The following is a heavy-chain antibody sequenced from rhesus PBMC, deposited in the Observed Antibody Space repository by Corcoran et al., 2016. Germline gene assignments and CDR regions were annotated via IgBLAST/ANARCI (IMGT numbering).Heavy chain of an antibody. CDR2: INSGGGST. CDR1: GFTFSSYG. CDR3: AKRVYGLDS. Sequence: EVQLVETGGGLVQPGGSLKLSCAASGFTFSSYGMSWVRQGPGKGLEWVSAINSGGGSTYYTDSVKGRFTLARDNSKNTLSLQMNSLRAEDTAVYYCAKRVYGLDSWGQGVVVTVSS. J-gene: IGHJ6*01. V-gene: IGHV3S5*01.